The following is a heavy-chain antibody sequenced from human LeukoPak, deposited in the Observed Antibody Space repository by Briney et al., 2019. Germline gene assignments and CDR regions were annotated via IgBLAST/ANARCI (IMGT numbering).Heavy chain of an antibody. CDR1: GFTVSSNY. CDR2: IDQDGNQK. D-gene: IGHD1-26*01. CDR3: ARDQVGIFDY. Sequence: GGSLRLSCAASGFTVSSNYMNWVRQAPGKGLEWVANIDQDGNQKNYVDSMKGRFTISRDNAKNSLYLQLNSLRAEDTAVYYCARDQVGIFDYWGQGTLVTVSS. V-gene: IGHV3-7*01. J-gene: IGHJ4*02.